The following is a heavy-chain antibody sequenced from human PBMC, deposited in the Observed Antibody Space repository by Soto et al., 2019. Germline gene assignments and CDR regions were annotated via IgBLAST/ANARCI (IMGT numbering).Heavy chain of an antibody. CDR1: GGTFSSYA. Sequence: QVQLVQSGAEVKKPGSSVKVSCKASGGTFSSYAIIWVRQAPGQGLEWMGGIIPIFGTANYAQKFQGRVTITADESTSTAYMELSSLRSEDTAVYYGACDSVVVVAASHFDYWGQGTLVTVSS. CDR2: IIPIFGTA. V-gene: IGHV1-69*12. J-gene: IGHJ4*02. CDR3: ACDSVVVVAASHFDY. D-gene: IGHD2-15*01.